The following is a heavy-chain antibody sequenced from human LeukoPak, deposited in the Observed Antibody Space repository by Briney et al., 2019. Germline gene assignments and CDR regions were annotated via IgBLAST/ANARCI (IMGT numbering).Heavy chain of an antibody. CDR2: IYYSGST. V-gene: IGHV4-59*08. CDR1: GDSINSHY. D-gene: IGHD6-19*01. Sequence: SGTLSLTCTVSGDSINSHYWSWIRQPPGKGLEWIGYIYYSGSTNYNPSLKSRVTISVDTSKNQFSLKLSSVTAADTAVYYCARGYSSGWYWGPRGMDVWGQGTTVTVSS. J-gene: IGHJ6*02. CDR3: ARGYSSGWYWGPRGMDV.